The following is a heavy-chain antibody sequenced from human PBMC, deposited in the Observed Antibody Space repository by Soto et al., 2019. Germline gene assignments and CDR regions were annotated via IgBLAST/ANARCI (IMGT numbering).Heavy chain of an antibody. CDR3: AGGQYYVAY. D-gene: IGHD2-15*01. J-gene: IGHJ4*02. CDR2: ISYDGTNQ. CDR1: GFPFSSYG. V-gene: IGHV3-30*03. Sequence: QVQLVESGGGVVQPGRSLRLSCAASGFPFSSYGMHWVRQAPGKGLDWVALISYDGTNQYYADSVKGRFTVSRDNSKNTLYLHMSSLRAEDTAVYYCAGGQYYVAYCGQGTLVSVSS.